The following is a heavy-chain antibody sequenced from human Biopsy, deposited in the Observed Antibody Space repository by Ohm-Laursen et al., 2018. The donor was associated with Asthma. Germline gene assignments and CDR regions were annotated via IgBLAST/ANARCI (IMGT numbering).Heavy chain of an antibody. CDR2: ISYDGRNT. Sequence: SLRLSCTSSGCTFDNYTMHGVRQAPGQGLEWVTIISYDGRNTYYADSVEGRFTISRDNSKNTLFLQMSSLRPEDTAVYYCARGGLHYYEYYGMDVWGQGTPVAVAS. CDR1: GCTFDNYT. V-gene: IGHV3-30*04. J-gene: IGHJ6*02. CDR3: ARGGLHYYEYYGMDV. D-gene: IGHD2-21*02.